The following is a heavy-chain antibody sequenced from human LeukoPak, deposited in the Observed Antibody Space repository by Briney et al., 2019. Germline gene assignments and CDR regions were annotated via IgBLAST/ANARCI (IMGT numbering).Heavy chain of an antibody. CDR1: GYTFTGYY. V-gene: IGHV1-46*01. Sequence: ASVKVSCKASGYTFTGYYMHWVRQAPGQGLEWMGIINPSGGSTSYAQKFQGRVTMTRDTSTSTVYMELSSLRSEDTAVYYCARDGTVVVPAAISTYNWFDPWGQGTLVTVSS. CDR2: INPSGGST. D-gene: IGHD2-2*02. CDR3: ARDGTVVVPAAISTYNWFDP. J-gene: IGHJ5*02.